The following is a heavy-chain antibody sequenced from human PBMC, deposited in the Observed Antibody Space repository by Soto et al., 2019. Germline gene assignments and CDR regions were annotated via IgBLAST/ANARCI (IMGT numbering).Heavy chain of an antibody. J-gene: IGHJ5*02. CDR2: INPNSGGT. CDR1: GYTFTGYY. Sequence: GASVKVSCKASGYTFTGYYMHWVRQAPGQGLEWMGWINPNSGGTNYAQKFQGRVTMTRDTSISTAYMELSRLRSDDTAAYYCARDPSITMVRADRREGNWFDPWGQGTLVTVSS. D-gene: IGHD3-10*01. CDR3: ARDPSITMVRADRREGNWFDP. V-gene: IGHV1-2*02.